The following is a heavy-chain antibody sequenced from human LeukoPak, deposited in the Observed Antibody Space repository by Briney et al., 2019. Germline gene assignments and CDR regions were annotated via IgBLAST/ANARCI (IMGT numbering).Heavy chain of an antibody. D-gene: IGHD5-12*01. J-gene: IGHJ6*02. CDR1: GYTFTSYA. V-gene: IGHV1-18*01. CDR2: ISGYNGNT. Sequence: GASVKVSCKASGYTFTSYAISWVRHAPGQGLEWMGWISGYNGNTNYAQKLQGRVTMTTDTSTTTAYMELRSLRSDDTAVYYCARDVSPENSAYDWAIYYYYTMDVWGQGTTVTVSS. CDR3: ARDVSPENSAYDWAIYYYYTMDV.